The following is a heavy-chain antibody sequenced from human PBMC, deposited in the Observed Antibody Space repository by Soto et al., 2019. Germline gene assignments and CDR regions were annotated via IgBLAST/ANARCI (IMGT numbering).Heavy chain of an antibody. J-gene: IGHJ3*02. D-gene: IGHD3-16*02. V-gene: IGHV3-21*01. CDR3: ARDGDYVWGSYRWSDAFDI. CDR1: GFTFSSYS. Sequence: LRLSCAASGFTFSSYSMNWVRQAPGRGLEWVSSISSSSSYIYYADSVKGRFTISRDNAKNSLYLQMNSLRAEDTAVYYCARDGDYVWGSYRWSDAFDIWGQGTMVTVSS. CDR2: ISSSSSYI.